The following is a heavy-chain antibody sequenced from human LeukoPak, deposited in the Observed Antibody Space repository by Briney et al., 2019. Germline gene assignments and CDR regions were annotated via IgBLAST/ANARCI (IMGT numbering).Heavy chain of an antibody. Sequence: GGSLRLSCAASGFIFSSYWMSWVRQAPGKGLEWVANIKQDGSEKYYVDSVKGRFTISRDNAKNSLYLQMNSLRAEDTAVYYCARADYDYVWGSYRQYYFDYWGQGTLVTVSS. V-gene: IGHV3-7*04. CDR2: IKQDGSEK. D-gene: IGHD3-16*02. J-gene: IGHJ4*02. CDR3: ARADYDYVWGSYRQYYFDY. CDR1: GFIFSSYW.